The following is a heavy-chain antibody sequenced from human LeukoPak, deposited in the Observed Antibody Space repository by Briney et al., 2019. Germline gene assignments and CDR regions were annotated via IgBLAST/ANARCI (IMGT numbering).Heavy chain of an antibody. D-gene: IGHD3-10*01. CDR1: GYTFTSYD. V-gene: IGHV1-2*02. Sequence: ASVKVSCKASGYTFTSYDINWVRQAPGQGLEWMGWINPNSGGTNYAQKFQGRVTMTRDTSISTAYMELSRLRSDDTAVYYCARVQLRGYYGSGSYSYFDYWGQGTLVTVSS. J-gene: IGHJ4*02. CDR3: ARVQLRGYYGSGSYSYFDY. CDR2: INPNSGGT.